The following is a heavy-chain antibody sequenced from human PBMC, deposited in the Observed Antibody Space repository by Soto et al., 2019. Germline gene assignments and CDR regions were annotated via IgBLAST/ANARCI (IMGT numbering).Heavy chain of an antibody. Sequence: PGGSLRLSCAASGFTFISYWMSWVRQAPGKGLEWVANIKQDGSEKYYVDSVKGRFTISRDNAKNSLYLQMNSLRAEDTAVYYCAREPRTHYCYYYGMDVWGQGTTVAVSS. CDR3: AREPRTHYCYYYGMDV. J-gene: IGHJ6*02. CDR1: GFTFISYW. V-gene: IGHV3-7*03. CDR2: IKQDGSEK.